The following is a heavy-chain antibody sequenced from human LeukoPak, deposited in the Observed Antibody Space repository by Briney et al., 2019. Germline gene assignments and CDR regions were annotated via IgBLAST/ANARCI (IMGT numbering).Heavy chain of an antibody. J-gene: IGHJ4*02. D-gene: IGHD2-15*01. V-gene: IGHV3-48*01. CDR2: ISSSGGTT. Sequence: GGSLRLSCAASGFTFNTYNMNWVRQAPGKGLEWVSCISSSGGTTYSADSVGGRLLISRDNSKNTLSLQMNSLSAGATAIFYFAKQAGGYRYWGQGTLVTVSA. CDR3: AKQAGGYRY. CDR1: GFTFNTYN.